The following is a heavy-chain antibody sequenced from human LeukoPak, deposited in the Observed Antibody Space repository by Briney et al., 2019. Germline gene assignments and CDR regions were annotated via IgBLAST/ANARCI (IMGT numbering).Heavy chain of an antibody. Sequence: ASVKVSCKASGYTFTSYGISWVRQAPGQGLEWMGWINPNSGGTNYAQKFQGRVTMTRDTSISTAYMELSRLRSDDTAVYYCARRKRITMVRGVNSASDYYYYGMDVWGQGTTVTVSS. J-gene: IGHJ6*02. CDR2: INPNSGGT. CDR3: ARRKRITMVRGVNSASDYYYYGMDV. V-gene: IGHV1-2*02. CDR1: GYTFTSYG. D-gene: IGHD3-10*01.